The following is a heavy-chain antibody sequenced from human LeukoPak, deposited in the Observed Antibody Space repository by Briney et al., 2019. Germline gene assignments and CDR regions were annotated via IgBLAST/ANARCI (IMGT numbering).Heavy chain of an antibody. D-gene: IGHD1-1*01. CDR1: GFTFNNYA. CDR2: ISYDGSSK. J-gene: IGHJ6*03. Sequence: GRSLRLSCAASGFTFNNYAMHWVRQAPGKGLAWVAVISYDGSSKYYADSVKGRFTISRDNSKNTLYLQMDGLRAEDTAVYYCARGTPRGTGYMDVWGKGTTVTVSS. V-gene: IGHV3-30*01. CDR3: ARGTPRGTGYMDV.